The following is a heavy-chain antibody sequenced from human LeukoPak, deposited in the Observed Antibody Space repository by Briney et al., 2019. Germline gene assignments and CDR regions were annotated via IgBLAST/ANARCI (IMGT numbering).Heavy chain of an antibody. CDR3: AKPRKGSTVTTLSAFDY. CDR1: GFTFSSYA. CDR2: ISGSGGST. J-gene: IGHJ4*02. D-gene: IGHD4-17*01. Sequence: SGGSLRLSCAASGFTFSSYAMTWVRQAPGKGLQWVSVISGSGGSTYYADSVKGRFTISRDNSKNTLYLQMKNLRAEDTAVYYCAKPRKGSTVTTLSAFDYWGQGSLVTVSS. V-gene: IGHV3-23*01.